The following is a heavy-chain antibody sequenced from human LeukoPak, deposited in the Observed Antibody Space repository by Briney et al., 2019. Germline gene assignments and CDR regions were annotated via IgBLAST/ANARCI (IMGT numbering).Heavy chain of an antibody. V-gene: IGHV3-23*01. J-gene: IGHJ4*02. Sequence: PGGSLRLSCAASGFTFSSYAMSWVRRAPGKGLVWGSAITGSGGSTYYADSVRGRFTISRDNSKNTLYLQMNSLRAEDTAVYYCANAISGYDLRVCLDYWGQGNLVTVSS. CDR1: GFTFSSYA. D-gene: IGHD5-12*01. CDR2: ITGSGGST. CDR3: ANAISGYDLRVCLDY.